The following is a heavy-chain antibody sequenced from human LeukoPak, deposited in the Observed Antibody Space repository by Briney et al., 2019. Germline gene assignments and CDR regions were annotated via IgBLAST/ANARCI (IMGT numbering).Heavy chain of an antibody. D-gene: IGHD2-2*01. V-gene: IGHV3-23*01. CDR1: GFTFNSYA. CDR2: ISGSGGST. J-gene: IGHJ4*02. CDR3: AKRYCSSTSCSLFDY. Sequence: GGSLRLSCAAPGFTFNSYAMNWVRQAPGKGLEWVSAISGSGGSTYYADSVKGRFAISRDNSKNTLYLQMDSLRAEDTAVYYCAKRYCSSTSCSLFDYWGQGALVTVSS.